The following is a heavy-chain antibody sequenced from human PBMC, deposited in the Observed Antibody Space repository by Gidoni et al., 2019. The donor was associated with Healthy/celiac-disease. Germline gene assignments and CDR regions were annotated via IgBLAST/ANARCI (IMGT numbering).Heavy chain of an antibody. CDR1: GGSFSGYY. Sequence: QVQLQQWGAGLLKPSETLSLTCAVYGGSFSGYYWSWIRQPPGKGLEWIGEINHSGSTNSNPSLKSRVTISVDTSKNQFSLKLSSVTAADTAVYYCASSDIVLMVFDYWGQGTLVTVSS. D-gene: IGHD2-8*01. CDR2: INHSGST. CDR3: ASSDIVLMVFDY. V-gene: IGHV4-34*01. J-gene: IGHJ4*02.